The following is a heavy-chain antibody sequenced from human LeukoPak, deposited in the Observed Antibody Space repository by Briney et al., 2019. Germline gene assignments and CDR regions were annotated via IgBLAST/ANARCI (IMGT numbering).Heavy chain of an antibody. J-gene: IGHJ4*02. D-gene: IGHD3-22*01. CDR3: AREDSSGYYDGFDY. V-gene: IGHV3-7*03. CDR1: GFTFSSYW. Sequence: PGGSLRLSCAASGFTFSSYWMSWVRQAPGKGLEWVANIKQDGSEKYYVDSVKGRFTISRDNAKNSLYLQMNSLRAEDTAVYYCAREDSSGYYDGFDYWGQGTLVTVSS. CDR2: IKQDGSEK.